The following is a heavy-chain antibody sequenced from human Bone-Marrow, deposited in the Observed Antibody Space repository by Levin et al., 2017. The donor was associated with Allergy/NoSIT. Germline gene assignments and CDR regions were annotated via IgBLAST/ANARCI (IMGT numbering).Heavy chain of an antibody. J-gene: IGHJ4*02. CDR3: ARIYYDYIWGSYKSGGYYFDY. D-gene: IGHD3-16*01. CDR2: IYNTGST. CDR1: GDSMTTNY. Sequence: SCTVSGDSMTTNYWSWIRQPPGKGLEWIGHIYNTGSTNYNPSLKTRVTISVDTSKKQFSLQLSSVTAPDTAVYYCARIYYDYIWGSYKSGGYYFDYWGQGALVTVSS. V-gene: IGHV4-59*01.